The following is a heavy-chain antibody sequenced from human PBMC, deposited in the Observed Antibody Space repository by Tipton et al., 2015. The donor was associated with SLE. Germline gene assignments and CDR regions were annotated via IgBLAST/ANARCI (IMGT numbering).Heavy chain of an antibody. Sequence: TLSLTCTVSGGGFREFDWGWIRQPAGKGLEWIGRIYTGGNTKYNPSLESRVTLSADASNAQFSLKLTSVTAADTAVYYCVVCSPSSCAYFDYWGQGRLVTVSS. J-gene: IGHJ4*02. D-gene: IGHD2-2*01. CDR3: VVCSPSSCAYFDY. V-gene: IGHV4-4*07. CDR1: GGGFREFD. CDR2: IYTGGNT.